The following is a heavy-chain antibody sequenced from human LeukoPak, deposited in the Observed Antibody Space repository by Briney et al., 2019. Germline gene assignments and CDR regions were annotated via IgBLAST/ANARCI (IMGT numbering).Heavy chain of an antibody. D-gene: IGHD3-3*01. V-gene: IGHV4-59*01. CDR1: GGSISSYH. J-gene: IGHJ4*02. CDR3: ARRYYDFWSGYYSFDY. CDR2: IYYSGST. Sequence: SETLSLTCTVSGGSISSYHWSRIRQPPGKGLEWIGYIYYSGSTNYNPSLKSRVTISVDTSKNQFSLKLSSVTAADTAVYYCARRYYDFWSGYYSFDYWGQGTLATVSS.